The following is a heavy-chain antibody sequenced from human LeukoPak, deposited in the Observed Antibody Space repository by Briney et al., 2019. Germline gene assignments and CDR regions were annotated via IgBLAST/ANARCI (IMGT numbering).Heavy chain of an antibody. J-gene: IGHJ4*02. Sequence: GGSLRLSYAACGFTFSSYGMHWVRQAPGKGLEWVSFIRYDGSDKYYADSVKGRFTTSRDNSKNTLYLQMNSLRAEDTAVYYCAKRKLRIAAAGSDSGAFDYWGQGTLVTVSS. CDR3: AKRKLRIAAAGSDSGAFDY. D-gene: IGHD6-13*01. CDR2: IRYDGSDK. V-gene: IGHV3-30*02. CDR1: GFTFSSYG.